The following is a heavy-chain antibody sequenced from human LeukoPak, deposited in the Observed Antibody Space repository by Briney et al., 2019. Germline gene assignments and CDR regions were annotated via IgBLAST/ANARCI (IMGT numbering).Heavy chain of an antibody. CDR1: GGSISTTDYY. CDR3: ARLQGGLRAVSYYYFMDV. D-gene: IGHD3-16*01. V-gene: IGHV4-39*01. J-gene: IGHJ6*03. Sequence: PSETLSLTCTVSGGSISTTDYYWGWLRQPPGKGLEWIGTIYYRGNTYYNPSLKSRVTMSVDTSKNQFSLRLSSVAASDTAVYFCARLQGGLRAVSYYYFMDVWGKGTTVIISS. CDR2: IYYRGNT.